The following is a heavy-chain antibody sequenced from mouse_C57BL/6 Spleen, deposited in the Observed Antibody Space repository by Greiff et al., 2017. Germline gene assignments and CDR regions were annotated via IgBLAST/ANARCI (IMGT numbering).Heavy chain of an antibody. J-gene: IGHJ2*01. CDR3: ARDYYGGSYYVGY. CDR2: INPSSGYT. V-gene: IGHV1-7*01. D-gene: IGHD1-1*01. CDR1: GYTFTSYW. Sequence: VMLVESGAELAKPGASVKLSCKASGYTFTSYWMHWVKQRPGQGLEWIGYINPSSGYTKYNQKFKDKATLTADKSSSTAYMQLSSLPYEDSAVYYCARDYYGGSYYVGYGGQCTTLTVAS.